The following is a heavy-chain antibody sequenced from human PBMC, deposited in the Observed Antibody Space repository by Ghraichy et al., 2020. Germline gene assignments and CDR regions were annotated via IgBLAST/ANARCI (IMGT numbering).Heavy chain of an antibody. CDR1: GGSISSYF. CDR2: IYYSGST. J-gene: IGHJ5*02. V-gene: IGHV4-59*01. D-gene: IGHD6-13*01. Sequence: SETLSLTCTVSGGSISSYFWSWIRQPPGKGLEWIGDIYYSGSTNYNPSLKSRVTMSIDTSKNQFSLKLRSVTAADTAVYYCATTKGAADGMGWFDPWGQGTLVTVSS. CDR3: ATTKGAADGMGWFDP.